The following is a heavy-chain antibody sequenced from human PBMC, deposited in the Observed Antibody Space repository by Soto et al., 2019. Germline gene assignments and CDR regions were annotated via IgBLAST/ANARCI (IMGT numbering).Heavy chain of an antibody. Sequence: EVQLVESGGVVVQPGGSLRLSCAASGFTFDDYTMHWVRQAPGKGLEWVSLISWDGGSTYYADSVKGRFTISRDNFKNTLDLQMNSLRAEDTAVYYCARTYNKYNFDYWGQGTLVTVSS. CDR1: GFTFDDYT. V-gene: IGHV3-43*01. D-gene: IGHD1-1*01. CDR3: ARTYNKYNFDY. CDR2: ISWDGGST. J-gene: IGHJ4*02.